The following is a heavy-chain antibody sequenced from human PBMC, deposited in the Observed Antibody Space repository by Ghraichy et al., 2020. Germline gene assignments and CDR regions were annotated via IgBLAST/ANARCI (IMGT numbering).Heavy chain of an antibody. V-gene: IGHV3-21*01. J-gene: IGHJ4*02. D-gene: IGHD6-6*01. CDR2: ISSSSSYI. CDR1: GFTFSSYS. CDR3: ARDWSIAGGRLDY. Sequence: GGSLRLSCAASGFTFSSYSMNWVRQAPGKGLEWVSSISSSSSYIYYADSVKGRFTISRDNAKNSLYLQMNSLRAEDTAVYYCARDWSIAGGRLDYWGQGTLVTVSS.